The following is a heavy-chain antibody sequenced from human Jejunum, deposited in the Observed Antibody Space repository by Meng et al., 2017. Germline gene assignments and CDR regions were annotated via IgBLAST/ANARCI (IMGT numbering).Heavy chain of an antibody. Sequence: QVQLQESGPGLVKPSGTLSLTCAVSGGYINKENWWSWVRQSPERGLEWIGEIYNGGNTNYNPSLNRRVTMSVDEPTNQMSLKLTSVTAADTAVYYCVRGEFAMLARFDFWGQGILVTVSS. CDR2: IYNGGNT. CDR3: VRGEFAMLARFDF. V-gene: IGHV4-4*02. J-gene: IGHJ4*02. D-gene: IGHD2-2*01. CDR1: GGYINKENW.